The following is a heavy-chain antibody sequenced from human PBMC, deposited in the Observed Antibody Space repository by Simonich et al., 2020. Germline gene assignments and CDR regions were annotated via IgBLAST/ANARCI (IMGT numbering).Heavy chain of an antibody. CDR3: ARQRVLMMYAIDY. CDR1: GGSISSSSYY. V-gene: IGHV4-39*01. Sequence: QLQLQESGPGLVKPSETLSLTCTVSGGSISSSSYYWGWIRQPPGKGLGWIGSIYDSGSTYYNPPLKSRVTISVDTSKNQFSLKLSSVTAADTAVYYCARQRVLMMYAIDYWGQGTLVTVSS. CDR2: IYDSGST. J-gene: IGHJ4*02. D-gene: IGHD2-8*01.